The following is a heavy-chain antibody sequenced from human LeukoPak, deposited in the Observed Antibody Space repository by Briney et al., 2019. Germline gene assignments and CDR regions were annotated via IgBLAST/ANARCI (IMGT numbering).Heavy chain of an antibody. CDR3: ARVPAVAGYFDY. Sequence: TGGSLRLSCAASGFTFSSYWMSWVRQAPGKGLEWVANIKQDGSEKYYVDSVKVRCTISRDNAKTSLYLQMNSLRAEDTAVYYCARVPAVAGYFDYWGQGTLVTVSS. V-gene: IGHV3-7*01. CDR1: GFTFSSYW. CDR2: IKQDGSEK. J-gene: IGHJ4*02. D-gene: IGHD6-19*01.